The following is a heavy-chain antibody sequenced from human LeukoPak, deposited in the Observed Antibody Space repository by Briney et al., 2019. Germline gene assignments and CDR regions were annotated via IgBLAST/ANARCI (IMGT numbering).Heavy chain of an antibody. CDR2: IYYSGST. CDR1: GGSISSSSYY. Sequence: PSETLSLTCTVSGGSISSSSYYWGWIRQPPGKGLEWLGSIYYSGSTYYNPSLKSRVTISVDTSKNQFSLKLSSVTAADTAVYYCARRARGFGESPFDYWGQGTLVTVSS. J-gene: IGHJ4*02. CDR3: ARRARGFGESPFDY. V-gene: IGHV4-39*01. D-gene: IGHD3-10*01.